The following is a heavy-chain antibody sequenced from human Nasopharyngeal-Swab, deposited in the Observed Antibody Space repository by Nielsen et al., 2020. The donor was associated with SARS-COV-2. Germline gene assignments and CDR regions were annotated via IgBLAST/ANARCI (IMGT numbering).Heavy chain of an antibody. Sequence: GGSLRLSCVASGFTFNSFAVSWVRQAPGKGLEWDSILSGRTGNTHYADSVTGRFTISIDNAKNTLYLQMNSLSAEDTAVYYCARDFDKTGDWGQGTLVTVSS. D-gene: IGHD7-27*01. CDR1: GFTFNSFA. CDR3: ARDFDKTGD. V-gene: IGHV3-23*01. CDR2: LSGRTGNT. J-gene: IGHJ4*01.